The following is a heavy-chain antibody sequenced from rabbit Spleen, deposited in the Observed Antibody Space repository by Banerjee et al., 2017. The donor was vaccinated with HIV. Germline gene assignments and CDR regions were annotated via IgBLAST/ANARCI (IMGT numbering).Heavy chain of an antibody. CDR1: GVSFSSNYY. CDR2: IDTGSSGFT. D-gene: IGHD1-1*01. CDR3: ARDLTDGIGWNFAW. J-gene: IGHJ4*01. Sequence: QQLVESGGGLVKPGASLTLTCTASGVSFSSNYYMCWARQAPGKGLEWIACIDTGSSGFTYFASWAKGRFTISKTSSTTVTLQMTSLTAADTATYFCARDLTDGIGWNFAWWGPGTLVTVS. V-gene: IGHV1S40*01.